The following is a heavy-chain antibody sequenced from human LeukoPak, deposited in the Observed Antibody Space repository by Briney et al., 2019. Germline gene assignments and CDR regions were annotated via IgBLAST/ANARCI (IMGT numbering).Heavy chain of an antibody. V-gene: IGHV4-59*01. Sequence: EPAETVSLTCTVSGGSMNSYYGSWLRQPPGKGVEAVGYVYYSGTTSYNPSLKSRVTISVDTSKHQSSLNLSSVTAAATAVYYCARGGIAARPFYYYYYMDVWGKGTTVTVSS. CDR1: GGSMNSYY. D-gene: IGHD6-6*01. CDR3: ARGGIAARPFYYYYYMDV. J-gene: IGHJ6*03. CDR2: VYYSGTT.